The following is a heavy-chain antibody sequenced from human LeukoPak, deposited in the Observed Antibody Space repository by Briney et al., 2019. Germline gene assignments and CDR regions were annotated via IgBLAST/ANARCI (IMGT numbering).Heavy chain of an antibody. CDR3: AKAGSSSGWYWFDP. V-gene: IGHV3-23*01. J-gene: IGHJ5*02. Sequence: GGSLRLSCAASGFTFSTYAMTWVRQAPGKGLEWVSAIGGWGRSTYCADSVKGRFTISRDNSKNTLYLQMNSLRDEDTAVYYCAKAGSSSGWYWFDPWGQGTLVTVSS. D-gene: IGHD6-19*01. CDR2: IGGWGRST. CDR1: GFTFSTYA.